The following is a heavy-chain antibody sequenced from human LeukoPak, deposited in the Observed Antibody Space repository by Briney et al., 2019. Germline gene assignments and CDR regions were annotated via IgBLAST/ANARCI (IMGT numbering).Heavy chain of an antibody. CDR2: IYYSGTT. D-gene: IGHD4-17*01. CDR3: ARLKYGDYGLYYFDY. CDR1: GGSIRSYY. Sequence: SETLSLTCTVSGGSIRSYYWSWIRQPPGRGLEWIGHIYYSGTTNYNPSLKSRVTISGDTSKNQFSLKLSSVTAADTAVYYCARLKYGDYGLYYFDYWGQGTLVTVSS. J-gene: IGHJ4*02. V-gene: IGHV4-59*08.